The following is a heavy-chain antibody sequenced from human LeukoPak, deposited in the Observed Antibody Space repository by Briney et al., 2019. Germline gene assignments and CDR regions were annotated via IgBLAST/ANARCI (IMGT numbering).Heavy chain of an antibody. Sequence: ALVKVSCKASGYTFTSYAMHWVRQAPGQRLEWMGWINAGNGNTKYSQKFQGRVTITRDTSASTAYMELSSLRSEDTAVYYCASEVAYYDSSGYHDYWGQGTLVTVSS. V-gene: IGHV1-3*01. J-gene: IGHJ4*02. CDR2: INAGNGNT. CDR1: GYTFTSYA. CDR3: ASEVAYYDSSGYHDY. D-gene: IGHD3-22*01.